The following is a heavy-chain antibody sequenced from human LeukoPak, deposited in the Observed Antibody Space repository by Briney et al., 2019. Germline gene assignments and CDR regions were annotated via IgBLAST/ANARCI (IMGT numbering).Heavy chain of an antibody. Sequence: SVRVSCKASGGTFSSYAISWVRQAPGQGLEWMGGIIPIFGTANYAQKFQGRVTITADKSTSTAYMELSSLRSEDTAVYYCARVAHNYDLLTGYYPYLDYFDFWGQGTLVTVSS. V-gene: IGHV1-69*06. CDR3: ARVAHNYDLLTGYYPYLDYFDF. D-gene: IGHD3-9*01. CDR2: IIPIFGTA. J-gene: IGHJ4*02. CDR1: GGTFSSYA.